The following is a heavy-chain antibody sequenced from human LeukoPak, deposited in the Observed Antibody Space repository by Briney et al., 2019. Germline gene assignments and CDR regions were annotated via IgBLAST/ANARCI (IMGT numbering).Heavy chain of an antibody. CDR2: IKSKTEGETT. D-gene: IGHD3-10*01. Sequence: RGGSLRLSCAASGFTFSNAWMSWVRQAPGKGLEWIGRIKSKTEGETTDYAAPVKGRFTISRDDSKNTLYLQMNSLKTEDTAVYYCTVLSCSVSGSPDYWGQGTLVTVSS. CDR1: GFTFSNAW. CDR3: TVLSCSVSGSPDY. J-gene: IGHJ4*02. V-gene: IGHV3-15*01.